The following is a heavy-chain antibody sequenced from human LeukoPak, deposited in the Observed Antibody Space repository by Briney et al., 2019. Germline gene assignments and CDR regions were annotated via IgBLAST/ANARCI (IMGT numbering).Heavy chain of an antibody. D-gene: IGHD7-27*01. J-gene: IGHJ4*02. CDR1: GFTFSSYG. CDR3: AREIEEGRGDLRLGFDS. CDR2: IWYDGGNK. Sequence: PGGSLRLSCAASGFTFSSYGMHWVRQAPGKGLEWVAFIWYDGGNKYYADSVKGLLTISRDNSKNTLYLQMNSLKAEETAVYYCAREIEEGRGDLRLGFDSWGQGTLVTVSS. V-gene: IGHV3-33*01.